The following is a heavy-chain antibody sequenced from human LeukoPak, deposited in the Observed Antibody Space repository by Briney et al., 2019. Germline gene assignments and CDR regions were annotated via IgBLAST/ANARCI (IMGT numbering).Heavy chain of an antibody. D-gene: IGHD3-22*01. V-gene: IGHV1-18*04. CDR2: ISAYNGNT. J-gene: IGHJ6*02. Sequence: ASVKVSCKASGYTFTGYYMHWVRQAPGQGLEWMGWISAYNGNTNYAQKLQGRVTMTTDTSTSTAYMELRSLRSDDTAVYYCARVVVEYYYDSAHYYGMDVWGQGTTVTVSS. CDR3: ARVVVEYYYDSAHYYGMDV. CDR1: GYTFTGYY.